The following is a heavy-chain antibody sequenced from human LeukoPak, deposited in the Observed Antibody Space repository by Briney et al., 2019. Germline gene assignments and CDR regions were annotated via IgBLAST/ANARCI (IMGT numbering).Heavy chain of an antibody. J-gene: IGHJ4*02. D-gene: IGHD3-3*01. CDR3: VKRGSDGGPYFFDY. V-gene: IGHV3-30*18. CDR1: GFTFSTYP. Sequence: GGSLRLSCGASGFTFSTYPMHWVRQAPGKGLEWVAAISKEGSNKYYADSVKGRYTITRDSSKNMLYLEMNSLSGEDTAVYYCVKRGSDGGPYFFDYWGQGTLVTVSS. CDR2: ISKEGSNK.